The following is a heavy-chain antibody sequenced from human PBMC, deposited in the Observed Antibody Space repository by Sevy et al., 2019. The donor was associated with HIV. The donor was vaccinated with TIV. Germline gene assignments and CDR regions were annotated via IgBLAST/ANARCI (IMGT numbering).Heavy chain of an antibody. CDR1: AYSISRGYY. CDR3: ARDHSNGEGMLTTNWFDP. D-gene: IGHD3-9*01. Sequence: SETLSLICTVSAYSISRGYYWGWIRQPPGKGLEWIASIYRSGSTYYNPSLKSRVTISINTFNNQFSLKLNSVTAAATAVYYCARDHSNGEGMLTTNWFDPWGQGTLVTVSS. CDR2: IYRSGST. V-gene: IGHV4-38-2*02. J-gene: IGHJ5*02.